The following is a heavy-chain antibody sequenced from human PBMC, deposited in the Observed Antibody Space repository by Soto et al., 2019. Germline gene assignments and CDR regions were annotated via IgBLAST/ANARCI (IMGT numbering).Heavy chain of an antibody. V-gene: IGHV3-74*03. CDR1: GFTFSGHW. Sequence: EVQLVESGGDLVQPGGSLRLSCAASGFTFSGHWMHWVRQVPGKGLEWVSRINTDGATSTYADSVKGRFTISRDNAKNTLYLQMSALSAEDTALYYCAREAGYCSRTSCYRRAFDTWGKGTTVTVSS. J-gene: IGHJ3*02. D-gene: IGHD2-2*01. CDR3: AREAGYCSRTSCYRRAFDT. CDR2: INTDGATS.